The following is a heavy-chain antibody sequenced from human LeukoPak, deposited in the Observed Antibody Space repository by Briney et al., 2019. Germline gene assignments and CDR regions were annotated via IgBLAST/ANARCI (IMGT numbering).Heavy chain of an antibody. Sequence: GGSLRLSCAASGFTVSNNYMSWVRQAPGKGLEWVSVIYSVNRTSYADPVKGRFTISRDSSKNTLCLQMNSLRAGDTAVYYCARSPPWAPLDYWGQGTLVTVSS. J-gene: IGHJ4*02. CDR3: ARSPPWAPLDY. CDR2: IYSVNRT. CDR1: GFTVSNNY. V-gene: IGHV3-66*01.